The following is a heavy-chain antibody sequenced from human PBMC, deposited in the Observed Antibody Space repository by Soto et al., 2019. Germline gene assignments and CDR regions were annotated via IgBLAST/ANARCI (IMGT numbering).Heavy chain of an antibody. CDR3: ARVVIVVVPAAMLPDYYYYYMDV. V-gene: IGHV4-34*01. CDR1: GGSFSGYD. CDR2: INHSGST. J-gene: IGHJ6*03. D-gene: IGHD2-2*01. Sequence: SETLSLTCAVYGGSFSGYDWSWIRQPPGKGLEWIGEINHSGSTNYNPSLKSRVTISVDTSKNQFSLKLSSVTAADTAVYYCARVVIVVVPAAMLPDYYYYYMDVWGKGTTVTVSS.